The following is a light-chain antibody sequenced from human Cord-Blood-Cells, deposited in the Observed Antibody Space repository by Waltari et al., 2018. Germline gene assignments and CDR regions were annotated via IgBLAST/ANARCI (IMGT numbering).Light chain of an antibody. CDR2: GAS. Sequence: EIVLTQSPGTLSLSPGESATLSCRASQSFSSSYLAWYQQKSGQAPRLLIYGASSRATGIPDRFSGSGSGTDFTLTISRLEPEDFAVYYCQQYGSSRTFGQGTKVEIK. V-gene: IGKV3-20*01. CDR3: QQYGSSRT. J-gene: IGKJ1*01. CDR1: QSFSSSY.